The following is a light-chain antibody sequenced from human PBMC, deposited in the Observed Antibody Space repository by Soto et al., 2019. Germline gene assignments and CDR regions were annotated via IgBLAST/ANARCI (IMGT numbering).Light chain of an antibody. V-gene: IGKV1-5*03. CDR2: KAS. Sequence: DIQMTQSPSTLSASVGDRVTITWRASQSISTWLAWYQQKPGKAPKLLIYKASSLRNGVPSRFSGSGSGTDFTLTIYSLQPDDFASYYCQQYNGYPHTFGQGTKLEIK. CDR3: QQYNGYPHT. CDR1: QSISTW. J-gene: IGKJ2*01.